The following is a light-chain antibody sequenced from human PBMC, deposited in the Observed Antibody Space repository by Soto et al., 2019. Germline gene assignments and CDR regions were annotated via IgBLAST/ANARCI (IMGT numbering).Light chain of an antibody. Sequence: DIPMTQSPSSVSASVGDRVTLTCRASQGISSWLVWYQQKPGTAPKLLIYAASTLQSGVPSRCSGSGSGTDFPLTISSLQPEDFATDYCQQANSVPLTFGGGTKVEIK. CDR1: QGISSW. V-gene: IGKV1-12*01. CDR3: QQANSVPLT. CDR2: AAS. J-gene: IGKJ4*01.